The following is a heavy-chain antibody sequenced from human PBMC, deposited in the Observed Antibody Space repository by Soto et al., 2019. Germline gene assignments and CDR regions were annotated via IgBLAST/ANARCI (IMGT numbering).Heavy chain of an antibody. CDR2: ISYDGSNK. V-gene: IGHV3-30*18. CDR1: GFTFSSYG. J-gene: IGHJ6*02. D-gene: IGHD6-13*01. CDR3: AKDSRAQEQLGPHYYYSCGMDV. Sequence: QVQLVESGGGVVQPGRSLRLSCAASGFTFSSYGMHWVRQAPGKGLEWVAVISYDGSNKYYADSVKGRFTISRDNSKNTLYLQMNCLRAEDTAVYYCAKDSRAQEQLGPHYYYSCGMDVWGQGTTVTVSS.